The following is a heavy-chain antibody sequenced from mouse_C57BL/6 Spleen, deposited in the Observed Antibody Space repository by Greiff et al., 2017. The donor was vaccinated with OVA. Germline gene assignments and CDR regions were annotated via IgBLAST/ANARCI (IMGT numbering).Heavy chain of an antibody. CDR2: IRSKSSNDAT. V-gene: IGHV10-3*01. Sequence: EVKLLESGGGLVQPKGSLKLSCAASGFTFNTYAMHWVRQAPGKGLEWVARIRSKSSNDATYYAVSVKDRFTISRDNSQSVLYLQMNNLKTEDTAMYYCVRERDYGISWFAYWGQGTLVTVSA. CDR3: VRERDYGISWFAY. D-gene: IGHD2-1*01. J-gene: IGHJ3*01. CDR1: GFTFNTYA.